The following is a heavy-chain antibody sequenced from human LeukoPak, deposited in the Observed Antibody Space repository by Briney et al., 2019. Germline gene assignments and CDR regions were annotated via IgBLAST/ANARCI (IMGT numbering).Heavy chain of an antibody. V-gene: IGHV3-7*01. CDR3: ARDPLTLYDYYMDV. J-gene: IGHJ6*03. CDR2: IKQDGSEK. Sequence: GGSLRLSCAASGFTFSSYWMSWVRQAPGKGLEWVAKIKQDGSEKYYGDSVKGRFTISRDNAKNSLYLQMNSLRVEDTAVYYCARDPLTLYDYYMDVWGKGTTVTVSS. D-gene: IGHD3-9*01. CDR1: GFTFSSYW.